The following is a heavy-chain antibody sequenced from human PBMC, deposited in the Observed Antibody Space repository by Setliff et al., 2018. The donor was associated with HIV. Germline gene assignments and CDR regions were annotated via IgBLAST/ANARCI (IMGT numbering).Heavy chain of an antibody. CDR1: GYSFTGYW. Sequence: PGEYLKISCKASGYSFTGYWIGWARQMPGKGLEWMGIIYPGDSDTRYSPSFQGQVTISTDKSISTAFLQWSSLKASDTAMYYCARHSHYDRSGYYYHKMPDDAFDIWGQGTMVTVSS. V-gene: IGHV5-51*01. D-gene: IGHD3-22*01. J-gene: IGHJ3*02. CDR3: ARHSHYDRSGYYYHKMPDDAFDI. CDR2: IYPGDSDT.